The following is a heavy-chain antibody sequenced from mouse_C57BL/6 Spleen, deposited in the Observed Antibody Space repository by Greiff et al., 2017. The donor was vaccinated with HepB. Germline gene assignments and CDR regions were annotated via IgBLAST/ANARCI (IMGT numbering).Heavy chain of an antibody. CDR2: INPSNGGT. CDR1: GYTFTSYW. Sequence: QVQLKQPGTELVKPGASVKLSCKASGYTFTSYWMHWVKQRPGQGLEWIGNINPSNGGTNYNERFKSKATLTVDKSSSTAYMQLSSLTSEDSAVYYCARGGYYGSSPFAYWGQGTLVTVSA. J-gene: IGHJ3*01. CDR3: ARGGYYGSSPFAY. V-gene: IGHV1-53*01. D-gene: IGHD1-1*01.